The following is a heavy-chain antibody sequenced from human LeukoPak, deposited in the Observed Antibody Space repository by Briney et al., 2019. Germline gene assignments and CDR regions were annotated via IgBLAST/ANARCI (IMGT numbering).Heavy chain of an antibody. D-gene: IGHD3-22*01. CDR1: GYTFTGYY. CDR2: INPNSGGT. J-gene: IGHJ3*02. CDR3: ARDQTHYYDSSGDAFDI. Sequence: GASVKVSCKASGYTFTGYYMHWVRQAPGQGLEWMGWINPNSGGTNYAQKFQGRVTMTRDTSISTAYMELSRLRSDDTAVYYCARDQTHYYDSSGDAFDIWGQGTMVTVSS. V-gene: IGHV1-2*02.